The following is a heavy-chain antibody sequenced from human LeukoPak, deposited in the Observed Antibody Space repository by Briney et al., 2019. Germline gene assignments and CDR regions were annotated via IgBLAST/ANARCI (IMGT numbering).Heavy chain of an antibody. J-gene: IGHJ3*02. V-gene: IGHV4-34*01. CDR3: ARDRPNVDSSGYYSRHDAFDI. Sequence: SETLSLTCAVYGGSFSGYYWSWIRQPPGKGLEWIGEINHSGSTNYNPSLKSRVTISVDTSKNQFSLKLSSVTAADTAVYYCARDRPNVDSSGYYSRHDAFDIWGQGTMVTVSS. D-gene: IGHD3-22*01. CDR2: INHSGST. CDR1: GGSFSGYY.